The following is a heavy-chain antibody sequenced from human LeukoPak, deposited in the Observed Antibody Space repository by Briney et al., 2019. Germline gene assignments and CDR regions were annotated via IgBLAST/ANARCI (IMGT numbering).Heavy chain of an antibody. J-gene: IGHJ4*02. CDR3: GRLNLPAVSGAFDY. V-gene: IGHV4-4*07. Sequence: PSETLSVTCTVSGGSISTYYWSWIRQPAGKGLEWIGRIHSSGTTHYNPSLRSRVTLSTDTSKNQFSLKLSSVTAADTAVYYCGRLNLPAVSGAFDYWGQGTLVTVSS. CDR2: IHSSGTT. D-gene: IGHD2-2*01. CDR1: GGSISTYY.